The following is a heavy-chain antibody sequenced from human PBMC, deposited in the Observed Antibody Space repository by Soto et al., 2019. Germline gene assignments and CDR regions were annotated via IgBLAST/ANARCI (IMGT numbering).Heavy chain of an antibody. CDR1: GFTFSSYW. CDR2: LKQDGSDR. D-gene: IGHD5-12*01. V-gene: IGHV3-7*01. J-gene: IGHJ6*02. Sequence: EVQLVESGEGLVRPGGSLRLSGAASGFTFSSYWMSWVRQAPGKGLEWVANLKQDGSDRYYVDSVKGRFTISRDNAKNSLYLQMNRLRAEDTAVYYCARDPNIVAMMGSIYYYFGMDVWGQGTTVTVSS. CDR3: ARDPNIVAMMGSIYYYFGMDV.